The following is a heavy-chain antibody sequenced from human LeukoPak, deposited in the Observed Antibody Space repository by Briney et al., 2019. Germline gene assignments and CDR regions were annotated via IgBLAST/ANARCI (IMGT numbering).Heavy chain of an antibody. CDR3: ARLKYYDSTGYSPGYYMDV. J-gene: IGHJ6*03. D-gene: IGHD3-22*01. CDR2: IYVTGST. V-gene: IGHV4-4*07. CDR1: GSSIINYY. Sequence: SETLSLTCTVSGSSIINYYWSWIRQPAGTGQEWVGRIYVTGSTIYNPSLQSRLSMSVDTSKNQFSLRLTSVTAADTAVYYCARLKYYDSTGYSPGYYMDVWGKGITVTVSS.